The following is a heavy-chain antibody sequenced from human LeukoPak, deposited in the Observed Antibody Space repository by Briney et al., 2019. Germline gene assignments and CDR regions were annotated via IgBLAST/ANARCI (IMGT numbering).Heavy chain of an antibody. CDR1: GGSISSSSYY. Sequence: SETLSLTCTVSGGSISSSSYYWGWIRQPPGKGLEWIGSIYYSGSTYYNPSLKSRVTISVDTSKNQFSLKLSSVTAADTAVYYCARRLSWSGYSATFDYWGQGTLVTVSS. D-gene: IGHD3-3*01. J-gene: IGHJ4*02. CDR2: IYYSGST. CDR3: ARRLSWSGYSATFDY. V-gene: IGHV4-39*01.